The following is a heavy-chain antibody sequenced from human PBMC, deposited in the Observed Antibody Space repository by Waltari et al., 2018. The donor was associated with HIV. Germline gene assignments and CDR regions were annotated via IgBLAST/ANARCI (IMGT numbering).Heavy chain of an antibody. CDR2: IYYSGST. J-gene: IGHJ4*02. CDR1: GGSISSSSYY. Sequence: QLQLQESGPGLVKPSETLSLTCTVSGGSISSSSYYWGWIRQPPGKGLEWIGSIYYSGSTYYNPSLKSRVTISVDTSKNQFSLKLSSVTAADTAVYYCARASGSGYYGYYFDYWGQGTLVTVSS. CDR3: ARASGSGYYGYYFDY. V-gene: IGHV4-39*07. D-gene: IGHD3-22*01.